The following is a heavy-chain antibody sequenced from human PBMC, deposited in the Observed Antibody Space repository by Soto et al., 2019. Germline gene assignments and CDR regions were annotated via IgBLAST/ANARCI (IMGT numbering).Heavy chain of an antibody. J-gene: IGHJ6*02. CDR2: ISAYSGNT. D-gene: IGHD3-3*01. CDR1: GYTFTSYG. CDR3: ARDRDFWSGYYATGYYYGMDV. Sequence: ASVKVSCKASGYTFTSYGISWVRQAPGQGLEWMGWISAYSGNTNYAQKLQGRVTMTTDTSTSTAYMELRSLRSDDTAVYYCARDRDFWSGYYATGYYYGMDVWGQGTTVTVSS. V-gene: IGHV1-18*01.